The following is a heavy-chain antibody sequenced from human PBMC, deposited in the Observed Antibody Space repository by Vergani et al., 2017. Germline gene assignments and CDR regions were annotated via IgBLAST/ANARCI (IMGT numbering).Heavy chain of an antibody. V-gene: IGHV4-39*01. CDR3: GRLTHGGELGVY. D-gene: IGHD3-16*01. J-gene: IGHJ4*02. Sequence: QLQLQESGPGLVKPSETLSLTCTVSGGSISSSSYYWGWIRQPPGKGLEWIGSIYYSWSTYYNPSLKNPVTISIDTSKNQFSLKLSSVTDADTVVYYCGRLTHGGELGVYWGQGTLVTVSS. CDR2: IYYSWST. CDR1: GGSISSSSYY.